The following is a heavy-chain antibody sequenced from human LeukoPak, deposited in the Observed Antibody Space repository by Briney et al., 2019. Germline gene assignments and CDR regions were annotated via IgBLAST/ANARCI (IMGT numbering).Heavy chain of an antibody. CDR3: ARRRRIAAAGTWYFDY. J-gene: IGHJ4*02. Sequence: GESLKISCKGSGYSFTSYWIGWVRQMPGKGLEWMGIIYPGDSDTRYSPSFQGQVTISADKSISTAYLQWSSLKASDTAMYYCARRRRIAAAGTWYFDYWGQGTWSPSPQ. CDR1: GYSFTSYW. D-gene: IGHD6-13*01. CDR2: IYPGDSDT. V-gene: IGHV5-51*01.